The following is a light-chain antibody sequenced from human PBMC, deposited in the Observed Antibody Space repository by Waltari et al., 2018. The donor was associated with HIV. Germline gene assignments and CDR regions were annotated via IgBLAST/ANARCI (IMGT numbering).Light chain of an antibody. J-gene: IGKJ3*01. CDR2: AAS. Sequence: DIQMTQSPPSLSASVRDRVTITCRASQGISNHLAWYQQKPGKLPKLLIYAASTLQSGGPSRVSGSGSWTDFTLTISSLQPENVATYYCQTYDSAPFTFGPGTKVDIK. CDR3: QTYDSAPFT. CDR1: QGISNH. V-gene: IGKV1-27*01.